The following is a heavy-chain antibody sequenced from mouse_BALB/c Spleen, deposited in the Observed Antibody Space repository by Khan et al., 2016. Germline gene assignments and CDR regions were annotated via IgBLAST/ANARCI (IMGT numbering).Heavy chain of an antibody. CDR2: IYPGDGDT. J-gene: IGHJ4*01. V-gene: IGHV1-87*01. CDR1: GYTFTSYW. CDR3: ARVYYCGSSYAMDY. D-gene: IGHD1-1*01. Sequence: QVQLQQSGAELARPGASVKLSCKASGYTFTSYWMQWVKQRPGQGLEWIGAIYPGDGDTRYTQKFKGKATLTADKSSTTAYMQLSSMTSEDSAVYYCARVYYCGSSYAMDYWGQGTSVAVAS.